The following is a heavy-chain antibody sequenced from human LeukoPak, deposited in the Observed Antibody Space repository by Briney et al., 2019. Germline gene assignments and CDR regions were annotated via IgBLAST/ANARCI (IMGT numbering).Heavy chain of an antibody. CDR3: AKDKGGITYVFDY. D-gene: IGHD1-1*01. CDR2: ILFDGSNK. Sequence: GGSLRLSCAASGFTFTTYGMHWVRQAPGKGLEWVAVILFDGSNKYYADSVKGRSSISRDNSKNTLYLQMNSLRAEDTAVYYCAKDKGGITYVFDYWGQGTLVTVSS. V-gene: IGHV3-33*06. J-gene: IGHJ4*02. CDR1: GFTFTTYG.